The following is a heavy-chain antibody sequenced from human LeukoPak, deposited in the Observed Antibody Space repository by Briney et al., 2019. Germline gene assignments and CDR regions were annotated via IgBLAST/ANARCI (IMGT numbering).Heavy chain of an antibody. J-gene: IGHJ4*02. CDR3: ARFRYYDSSGRNDC. CDR2: ISVYNGNT. Sequence: ASVKVSCKASGYTFTTHGLSWVRQAPVQGLEWVGWISVYNGNTHYAQEFQGRVTMTTDTSTSTAYMELRSLRSDDTAVYYCARFRYYDSSGRNDCWGQGTLVTVSS. CDR1: GYTFTTHG. D-gene: IGHD3-22*01. V-gene: IGHV1-18*01.